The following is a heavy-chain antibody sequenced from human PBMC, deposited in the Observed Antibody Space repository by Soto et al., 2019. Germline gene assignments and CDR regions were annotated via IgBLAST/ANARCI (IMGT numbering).Heavy chain of an antibody. CDR1: GGSISSYY. J-gene: IGHJ6*02. V-gene: IGHV4-59*01. D-gene: IGHD5-18*01. CDR3: ARGGIQLWLPQDSSYYHYYGMDV. Sequence: SETLSLTCTVSGGSISSYYWSWIRQPPGKGLEWIGYIYYSGSTNYNPSLKSRVTISVDTSKNQFSLKLSSVTAADTAVYYCARGGIQLWLPQDSSYYHYYGMDVWGQGTTVTVSS. CDR2: IYYSGST.